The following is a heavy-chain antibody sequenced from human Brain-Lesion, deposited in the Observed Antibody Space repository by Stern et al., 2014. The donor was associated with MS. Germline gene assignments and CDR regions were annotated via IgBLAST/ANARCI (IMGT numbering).Heavy chain of an antibody. J-gene: IGHJ4*02. Sequence: QLVESGGDLVQPGRSLRLSCAAFGFTYDDYAMHWVRQAPGKGLEWVAGISWNSGTIGYADSVKGRFTTSRDNAYSSLYLQMNSLRPEDTALYYCARDITGSSAYFAYWGQGTLVTVSS. CDR3: ARDITGSSAYFAY. D-gene: IGHD1-14*01. CDR1: GFTYDDYA. V-gene: IGHV3-9*01. CDR2: ISWNSGTI.